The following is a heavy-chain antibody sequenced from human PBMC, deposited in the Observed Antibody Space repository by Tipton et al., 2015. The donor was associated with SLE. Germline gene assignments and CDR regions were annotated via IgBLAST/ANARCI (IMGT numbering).Heavy chain of an antibody. CDR3: ARHGIGYAYGSLRYHFDS. Sequence: TLSLTCTVSGGSISSGSIRSYYWSWIRQSPGKGLEWIGYIHADGSTNYNPSLKSRVTISLDPSKNHFSLNLISATAADTAVYYCARHGIGYAYGSLRYHFDSWGQGTLVTVSS. CDR2: IHADGST. D-gene: IGHD5-18*01. J-gene: IGHJ4*02. V-gene: IGHV4-61*03. CDR1: GGSISSGSIRSYY.